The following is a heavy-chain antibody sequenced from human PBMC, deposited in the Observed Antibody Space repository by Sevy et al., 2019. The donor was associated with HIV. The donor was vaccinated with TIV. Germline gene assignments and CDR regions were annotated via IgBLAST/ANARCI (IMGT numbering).Heavy chain of an antibody. J-gene: IGHJ1*01. CDR1: GYSISSGYY. V-gene: IGHV4-38-2*02. D-gene: IGHD3-10*01. Sequence: SETLSHTCTVSGYSISSGYYWGWIRQPPGKGLEWIGSIYHSGSTYYNPSLKSRVTISVDTSKNQFSLKLSSVTAADTAVYYCARVTMVRGVTFEWGQGTLVTVSS. CDR2: IYHSGST. CDR3: ARVTMVRGVTFE.